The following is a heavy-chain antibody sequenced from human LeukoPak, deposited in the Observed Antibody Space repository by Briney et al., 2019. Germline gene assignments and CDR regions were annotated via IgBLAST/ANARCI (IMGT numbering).Heavy chain of an antibody. J-gene: IGHJ4*02. CDR2: VDSDGSST. CDR1: GLTFSSFW. V-gene: IGHV3-74*01. D-gene: IGHD6-19*01. Sequence: GGSLRLSCAASGLTFSSFWMHWVRQAPGKGLVWVSRVDSDGSSTNYADSVKGRFTISRDNSKSTLYLQMNSLRVEDTAVYYCARGIAVADTGFFDYWGQGTLVTVSS. CDR3: ARGIAVADTGFFDY.